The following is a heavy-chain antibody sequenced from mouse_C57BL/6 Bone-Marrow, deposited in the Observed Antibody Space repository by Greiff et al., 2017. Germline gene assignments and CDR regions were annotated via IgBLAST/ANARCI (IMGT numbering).Heavy chain of an antibody. V-gene: IGHV14-4*01. J-gene: IGHJ4*01. CDR2: IDPENGDT. D-gene: IGHD1-1*01. Sequence: VQLQQSGAELVRPGASVKLSCTASGFNIKDDYMHWVKQRPEQGLEWIGWIDPENGDTESASKFQGKATITADTSSNTAYLQLSSLTSEDTSVYYCTTYDYYGSSYDYAMDYWGQGTSVTVSS. CDR1: GFNIKDDY. CDR3: TTYDYYGSSYDYAMDY.